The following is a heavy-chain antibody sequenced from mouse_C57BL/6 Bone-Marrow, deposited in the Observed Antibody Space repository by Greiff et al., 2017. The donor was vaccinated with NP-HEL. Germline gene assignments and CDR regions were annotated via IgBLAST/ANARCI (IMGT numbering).Heavy chain of an antibody. D-gene: IGHD1-1*01. J-gene: IGHJ2*01. V-gene: IGHV1-5*01. CDR1: GYTFTSYW. Sequence: EVQLQQSGTVLARPGASVKMSCKTSGYTFTSYWMHWVKQRPGPGLEWIGAIYPGNSDTSYNQKFKGKAKLTAVTSASTAYMELSSLTNEDSAVYYCTRVTTVVERGYFDYWGQGTTLTVSS. CDR3: TRVTTVVERGYFDY. CDR2: IYPGNSDT.